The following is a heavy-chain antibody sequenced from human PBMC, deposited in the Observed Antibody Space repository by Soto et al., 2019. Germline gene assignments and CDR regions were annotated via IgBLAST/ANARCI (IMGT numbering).Heavy chain of an antibody. CDR2: ISSSSSYI. CDR3: ARDATTGYFDY. V-gene: IGHV3-21*01. CDR1: GLPLGSFS. Sequence: EVQLVESGGGRVNLGGPRRPSGPPPGLPLGSFSMTWVPQAPGKGLEWVSSISSSSSYIYYADSVKGRFTISRDNAKNSLYLQMNSLRAEDTAVYYCARDATTGYFDYWGQGTLVTVSS. D-gene: IGHD1-1*01. J-gene: IGHJ4*02.